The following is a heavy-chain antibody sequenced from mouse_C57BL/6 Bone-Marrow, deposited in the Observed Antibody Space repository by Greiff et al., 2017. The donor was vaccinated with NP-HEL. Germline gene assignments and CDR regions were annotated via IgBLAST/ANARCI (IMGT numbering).Heavy chain of an antibody. V-gene: IGHV5-17*01. CDR1: GFTFSDYG. CDR2: ISSGSSTI. Sequence: EVKLMESGGGLVKPGGSLKLSCAASGFTFSDYGMHWVRQAPEKGLEWVAYISSGSSTIYYADTVKGRFTISRDNAKNTLFLQMTSLRSEDTAMYYCARNYYGSSPGLMDYWGQGTSVTVSS. J-gene: IGHJ4*01. D-gene: IGHD1-1*01. CDR3: ARNYYGSSPGLMDY.